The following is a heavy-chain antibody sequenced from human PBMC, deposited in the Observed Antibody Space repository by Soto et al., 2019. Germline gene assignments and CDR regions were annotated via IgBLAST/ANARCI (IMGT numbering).Heavy chain of an antibody. V-gene: IGHV1-3*01. D-gene: IGHD5-12*01. Sequence: ASVKVSCKASGYTFTSYAMHWVRQAPGQRLEWMGWINAGNGNTKYSQKFQGRVTITRDTSASTAYMELSSLRSEDTAVYYCARGYSGYSPYDFFDYWGQGALVTVSS. CDR1: GYTFTSYA. J-gene: IGHJ4*02. CDR3: ARGYSGYSPYDFFDY. CDR2: INAGNGNT.